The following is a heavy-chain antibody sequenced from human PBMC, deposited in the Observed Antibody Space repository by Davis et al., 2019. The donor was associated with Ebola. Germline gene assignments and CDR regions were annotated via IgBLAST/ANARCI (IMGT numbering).Heavy chain of an antibody. CDR1: GGSISSSNW. Sequence: MPSETLSLTCAVSGGSISSSNWWSWVRQPPGKGLEWIGYIYYSGSTNYNPSLKSRVTISVDTSKNQFSLKLRSVTAADTAVYYCVRSVTMIRGVIPWFDPWGQGTLVAVSS. D-gene: IGHD3-10*01. CDR3: VRSVTMIRGVIPWFDP. J-gene: IGHJ5*01. CDR2: IYYSGST. V-gene: IGHV4-4*02.